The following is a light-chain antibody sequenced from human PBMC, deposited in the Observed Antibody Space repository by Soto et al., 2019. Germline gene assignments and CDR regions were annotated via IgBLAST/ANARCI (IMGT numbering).Light chain of an antibody. CDR1: QSVNTF. CDR3: QQYNNWPPGYT. CDR2: DAS. V-gene: IGKV3-11*01. Sequence: EIVLTQSPATLSLSPGERATLSCRASQSVNTFLAWYQQKPGQAPRLLISDASNRATGIPARFSGSGSGTDFTLTISSLEPEDFAVYYCQQYNNWPPGYTFGQGTKVDI. J-gene: IGKJ2*01.